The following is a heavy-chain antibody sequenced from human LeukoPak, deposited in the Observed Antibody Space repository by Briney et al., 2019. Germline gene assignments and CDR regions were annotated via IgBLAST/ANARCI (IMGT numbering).Heavy chain of an antibody. Sequence: SETLSLTCVVYGGSLSGYYWSWIRQPPGKGLEWIGEINHSGSTNYNPSLKSRVTISVDTAKNQFSLRLSYVTAADTAVYYCAREIEVVPDSYSYFYHLDVWGTGTTVTVSS. CDR1: GGSLSGYY. J-gene: IGHJ6*03. D-gene: IGHD2-21*01. CDR2: INHSGST. CDR3: AREIEVVPDSYSYFYHLDV. V-gene: IGHV4-34*01.